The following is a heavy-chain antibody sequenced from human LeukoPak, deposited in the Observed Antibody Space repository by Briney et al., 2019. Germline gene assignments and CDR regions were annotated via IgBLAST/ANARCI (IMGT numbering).Heavy chain of an antibody. CDR1: GGSISSYY. CDR2: IYYSGST. D-gene: IGHD2-15*01. CDR3: ATEFSATSLDY. Sequence: SETLSLTCTVSGGSISSYYWSWIRQPPGKGLEWIGYIYYSGSTNYNPSLKSRVTISVDQSKNQFSLKLSSVTAEDTAVYYCATEFSATSLDYWGQGTLVTVSS. J-gene: IGHJ4*02. V-gene: IGHV4-59*01.